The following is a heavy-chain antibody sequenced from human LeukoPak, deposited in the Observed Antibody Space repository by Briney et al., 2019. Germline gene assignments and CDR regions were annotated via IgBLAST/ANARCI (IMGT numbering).Heavy chain of an antibody. CDR1: GFTFSSYS. J-gene: IGHJ6*03. V-gene: IGHV3-48*01. D-gene: IGHD3-22*01. CDR3: ARVPPDYYDSSGYYYYYYMDV. Sequence: PGGSLRLSCAASGFTFSSYSMNWVRQAPGKGLEWVSYISSSSSTIYYADSVKGRFTISRDNAKNSLYLQMNSLRAEDTAVYYCARVPPDYYDSSGYYYYYYMDVWGKGTTVTVSS. CDR2: ISSSSSTI.